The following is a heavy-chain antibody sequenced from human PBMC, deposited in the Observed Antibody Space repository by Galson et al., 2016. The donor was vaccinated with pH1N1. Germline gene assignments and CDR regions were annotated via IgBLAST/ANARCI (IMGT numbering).Heavy chain of an antibody. V-gene: IGHV4-38-2*01. CDR2: MHHAGST. J-gene: IGHJ4*02. D-gene: IGHD4-17*01. CDR1: DYFISNCCY. Sequence: ETLSLTCDVSDYFISNCCYWGWIRQPPGKGLEWVGSMHHAGSTYYNPSLKSRVTISVDTSKNQFSLKLSSVTAADTAVYSCARHNYGDYVGYFDYWGQGTLVTVSS. CDR3: ARHNYGDYVGYFDY.